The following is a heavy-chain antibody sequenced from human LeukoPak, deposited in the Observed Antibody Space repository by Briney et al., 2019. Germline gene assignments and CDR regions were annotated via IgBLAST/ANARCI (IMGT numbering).Heavy chain of an antibody. CDR1: GYTFTSYG. D-gene: IGHD4-17*01. CDR3: ARDYLEYGDYGHGT. CDR2: ISAYNGDT. J-gene: IGHJ5*02. V-gene: IGHV1-18*01. Sequence: SSVKVSCKASGYTFTSYGINWVRQAPGQGLEWMGWISAYNGDTNYAQKLQGRVTMTTDTSTSTAYMELRSLRSDDTAVYYCARDYLEYGDYGHGTWGQGTLVTVSS.